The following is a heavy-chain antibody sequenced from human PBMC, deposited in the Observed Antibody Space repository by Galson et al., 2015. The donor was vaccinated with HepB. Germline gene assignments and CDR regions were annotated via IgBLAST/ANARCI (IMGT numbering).Heavy chain of an antibody. Sequence: SVKVSCKASGSTFTSYVISWMRQAPGQGLEWLGRISGYNGHTNYAQNLQNKVTMTTDTSTSTAYLELRRLKSDDTAIYYCARGGTGSDYWGQGTLVTVSS. CDR2: ISGYNGHT. J-gene: IGHJ4*02. D-gene: IGHD6-19*01. CDR1: GSTFTSYV. CDR3: ARGGTGSDY. V-gene: IGHV1-18*04.